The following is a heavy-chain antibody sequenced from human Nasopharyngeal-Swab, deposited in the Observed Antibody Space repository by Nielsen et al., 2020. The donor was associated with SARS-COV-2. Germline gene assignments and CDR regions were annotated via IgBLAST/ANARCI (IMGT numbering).Heavy chain of an antibody. CDR2: ISWNSGSI. CDR1: GFTFDDYA. V-gene: IGHV3-9*01. CDR3: EKEGSGWYLDY. J-gene: IGHJ4*02. D-gene: IGHD6-19*01. Sequence: SLKISCAASGFTFDDYAMHWVRQAPGKGLEWVSGISWNSGSICYADSVKGRFTISRDNAKNSLYLQMNSLRAEDTALYYCEKEGSGWYLDYWGQGTLVTVSS.